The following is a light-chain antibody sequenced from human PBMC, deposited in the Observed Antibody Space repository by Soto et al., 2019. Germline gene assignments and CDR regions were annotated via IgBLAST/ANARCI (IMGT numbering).Light chain of an antibody. CDR3: QQYGSSGT. CDR1: QSVSNNY. J-gene: IGKJ1*01. Sequence: EIVFSPSPGPLFLSPGERATPSCRASQSVSNNYLAWYQQKPGQAPRLLIYGASNRATGIPDRFSGSGSGTDFTLNISRLEPEDFAVYHCQQYGSSGTFGQGTKVDI. CDR2: GAS. V-gene: IGKV3-20*01.